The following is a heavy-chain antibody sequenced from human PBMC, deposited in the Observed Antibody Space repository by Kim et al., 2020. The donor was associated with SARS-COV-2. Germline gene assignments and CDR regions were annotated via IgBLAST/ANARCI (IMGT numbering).Heavy chain of an antibody. J-gene: IGHJ1*01. CDR2: VRDSGGST. CDR1: GFTFNTYA. Sequence: GGSLRLSCVASGFTFNTYAMSWVRQAPGKGLEWVSGVRDSGGSTKYADSVKGRFSISRDNSRNTLYLQMDSLRAEDTAVYYCAKVTSGSSGWFEYFQPWGQGTLVTVSS. D-gene: IGHD6-19*01. CDR3: AKVTSGSSGWFEYFQP. V-gene: IGHV3-23*01.